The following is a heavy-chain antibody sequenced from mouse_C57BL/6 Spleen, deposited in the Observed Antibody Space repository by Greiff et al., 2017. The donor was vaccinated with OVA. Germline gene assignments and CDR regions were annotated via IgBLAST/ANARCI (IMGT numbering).Heavy chain of an antibody. CDR2: ISYDGSN. V-gene: IGHV3-6*01. Sequence: EVQVVESGPGLVKPSQSLSLTCSVTGYSITSGYYWNWIRQFPGNKLEWMGYISYDGSNNYNPSLKNRISITRDTSKNQFFLKLNSVTTEDTATYYCARDYGYDPDYWGQGTTLTVSS. J-gene: IGHJ2*01. D-gene: IGHD2-2*01. CDR1: GYSITSGYY. CDR3: ARDYGYDPDY.